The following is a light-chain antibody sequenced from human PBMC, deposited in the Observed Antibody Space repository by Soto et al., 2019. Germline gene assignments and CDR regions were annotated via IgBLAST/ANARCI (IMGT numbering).Light chain of an antibody. CDR1: HSISVW. CDR2: QAS. CDR3: QQDYTYPYN. J-gene: IGKJ2*01. V-gene: IGKV1-5*03. Sequence: DIQMTQSPSTLSSSVGDRVTITCRASHSISVWLAWYQQKPGKAPKLLIYQASTLESGVPSRFSGRGSGTDFSLTISSLQSDDFATYYCQQDYTYPYNFGQGTKVDIK.